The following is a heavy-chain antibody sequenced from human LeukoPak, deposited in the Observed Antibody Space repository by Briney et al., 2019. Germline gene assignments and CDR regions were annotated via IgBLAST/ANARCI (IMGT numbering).Heavy chain of an antibody. V-gene: IGHV1-18*01. CDR2: ISAYNGNT. J-gene: IGHJ6*03. CDR1: GYTFTSYG. Sequence: ASVKVSCKASGYTFTSYGISWVRQAPGQGLEWMGWISAYNGNTNYAQKLQGRVTMTTDTSTSTAYMELRSLRSDDTAVYYCARESAGYCSSTSCYTSYYYMDVWGKGTTVTVSS. CDR3: ARESAGYCSSTSCYTSYYYMDV. D-gene: IGHD2-2*02.